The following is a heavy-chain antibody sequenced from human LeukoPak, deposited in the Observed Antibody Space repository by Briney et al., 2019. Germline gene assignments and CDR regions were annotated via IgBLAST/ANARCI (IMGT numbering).Heavy chain of an antibody. CDR1: GFTFSSYS. CDR2: ISSSSSYI. Sequence: GGSLRLSCAASGFTFSSYSMTWVRQAPGKGLEWVSSISSSSSYIYYADSVKGRFTISRDNAKNSLYLQMNSLRAEDTAVYYCARDIVNVAVAGTGLRYWGQGTLVTVSS. D-gene: IGHD6-19*01. CDR3: ARDIVNVAVAGTGLRY. V-gene: IGHV3-21*01. J-gene: IGHJ4*02.